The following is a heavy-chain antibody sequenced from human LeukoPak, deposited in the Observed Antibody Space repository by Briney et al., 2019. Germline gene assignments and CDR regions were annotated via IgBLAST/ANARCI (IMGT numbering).Heavy chain of an antibody. CDR1: GFTFSSYW. Sequence: PGGSLRLSCAASGFTFSSYWMHWVRQAPGKGLVWVSRINTDGSTTTYADSVKGRFTISRDDTKNTVYLQMNSLRVEDTAVYYCARVNMVRGVPHRYGMDVWGQGTTVTVSS. CDR2: INTDGSTT. D-gene: IGHD3-10*01. CDR3: ARVNMVRGVPHRYGMDV. J-gene: IGHJ6*02. V-gene: IGHV3-74*01.